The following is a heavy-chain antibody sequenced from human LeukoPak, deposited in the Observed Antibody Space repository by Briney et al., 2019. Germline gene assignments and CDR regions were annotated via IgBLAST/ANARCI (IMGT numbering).Heavy chain of an antibody. V-gene: IGHV3-7*01. CDR3: ARHPSGTDYGFDY. CDR2: IKQDGSEK. CDR1: GLIFNNHW. Sequence: PGGSLRLSCAVSGLIFNNHWMTWVRQAPGKGLEWVANIKQDGSEKYYADSVKGRFTISRDNADNSLYLQMTSLRVEDTAVYYCARHPSGTDYGFDYWGQGTLVTVSS. D-gene: IGHD1-26*01. J-gene: IGHJ4*02.